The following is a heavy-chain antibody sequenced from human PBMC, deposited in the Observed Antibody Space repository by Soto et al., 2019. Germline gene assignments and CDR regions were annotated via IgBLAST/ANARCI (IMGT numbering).Heavy chain of an antibody. V-gene: IGHV1-3*01. D-gene: IGHD5-12*01. CDR1: GITYSTYA. J-gene: IGHJ4*02. CDR3: ARAISGYVT. CDR2: INAGNGDT. Sequence: VQLVQSGAEVKKPGASVMVSCKASGITYSTYAIHWVRQAPGQSLEWMGWINAGNGDTRYSEKLQGRVTLTRDTSARTAYMDLSSLRSEDTAIYYCARAISGYVTWGQGTLVTVSS.